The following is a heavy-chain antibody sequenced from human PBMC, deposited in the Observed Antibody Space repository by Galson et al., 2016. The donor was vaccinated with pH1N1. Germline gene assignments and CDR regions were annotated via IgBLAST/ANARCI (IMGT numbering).Heavy chain of an antibody. Sequence: SVKVSCKASGYTFTSYYMHWVRQAPGQGLEWMGIINPSGGSTNYAQKFQGRVIVTRDTSTSTVYMEVSSLRSEDTAVYYCARSVIVVAPCDYWGQGTLVTVSS. CDR2: INPSGGST. CDR1: GYTFTSYY. CDR3: ARSVIVVAPCDY. V-gene: IGHV1-46*01. J-gene: IGHJ4*02. D-gene: IGHD3-22*01.